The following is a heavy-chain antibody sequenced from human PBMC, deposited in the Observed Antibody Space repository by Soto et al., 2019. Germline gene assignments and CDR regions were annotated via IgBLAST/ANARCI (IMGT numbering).Heavy chain of an antibody. J-gene: IGHJ4*02. CDR1: GGSFSGYY. CDR3: ATHYCSGGSCYLDY. CDR2: INHSGST. Sequence: SETLSLTCAVYGGSFSGYYWSWIRQPPGKGLEWIGEINHSGSTNYNPSLKSRVTISVDTSKNQFSLKLSSVTAADTAVYYCATHYCSGGSCYLDYWGQGTLVTVSS. V-gene: IGHV4-34*01. D-gene: IGHD2-15*01.